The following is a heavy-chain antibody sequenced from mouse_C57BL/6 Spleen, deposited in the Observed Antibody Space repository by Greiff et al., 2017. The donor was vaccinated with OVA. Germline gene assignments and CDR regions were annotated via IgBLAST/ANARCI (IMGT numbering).Heavy chain of an antibody. CDR1: GFTFSDYG. J-gene: IGHJ4*01. CDR2: ISSDSSTI. CDR3: AKLTGVYAMDY. D-gene: IGHD4-1*01. V-gene: IGHV5-17*01. Sequence: EVKLVESGGGLVKPGGSLKLSCAASGFTFSDYGMHWVRQAPEKGLEWIAYISSDSSTIYYADTVKGRFTISRDNAKNTLFLQMTSLRSEDTAMYYCAKLTGVYAMDYWGQGTSVTVSS.